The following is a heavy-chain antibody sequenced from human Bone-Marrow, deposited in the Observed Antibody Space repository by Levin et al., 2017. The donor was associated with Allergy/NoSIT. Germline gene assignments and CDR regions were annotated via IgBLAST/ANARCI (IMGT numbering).Heavy chain of an antibody. CDR2: INWNGYST. J-gene: IGHJ4*02. D-gene: IGHD6-13*01. CDR1: GFTFDDYT. CDR3: AKDLTIAETGGGFDS. Sequence: GESLKISCVASGFTFDDYTMHWVRQAPGEGLEWVSLINWNGYSTYYADSVKGRFTISRDNSKRSLYLQMDSLQPGDTALYYCAKDLTIAETGGGFDSWGQGTLVTVSS. V-gene: IGHV3-43D*03.